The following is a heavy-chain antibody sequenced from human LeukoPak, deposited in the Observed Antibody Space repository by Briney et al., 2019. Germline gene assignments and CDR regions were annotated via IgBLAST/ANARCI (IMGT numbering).Heavy chain of an antibody. D-gene: IGHD3-22*01. CDR2: IKQDGSEK. J-gene: IGHJ6*03. Sequence: GGSLRLSCAASGFTFSSYWMSWVRQAPGKGRGGVANIKQDGSEKYYVDSVKGRFTISRHNAKNSLYLQMNSLRAEDTAVYYCARGFPGITMIVPYYYYYMDVWGKGTTVTVSS. CDR1: GFTFSSYW. CDR3: ARGFPGITMIVPYYYYYMDV. V-gene: IGHV3-7*01.